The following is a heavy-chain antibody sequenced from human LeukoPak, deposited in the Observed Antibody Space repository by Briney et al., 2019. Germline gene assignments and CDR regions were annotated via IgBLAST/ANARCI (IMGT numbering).Heavy chain of an antibody. CDR3: AGDHDWAFDY. V-gene: IGHV3-48*02. J-gene: IGHJ4*02. D-gene: IGHD3-9*01. Sequence: GGSLRLPCSASGFTFSSYSMNWVRQAPGKGLEWLAYINRGGDNIWYADSVKGRFTISRDNARDSLFLQMNSLRDEDTAVYYCAGDHDWAFDYWGQGTLVTVSS. CDR1: GFTFSSYS. CDR2: INRGGDNI.